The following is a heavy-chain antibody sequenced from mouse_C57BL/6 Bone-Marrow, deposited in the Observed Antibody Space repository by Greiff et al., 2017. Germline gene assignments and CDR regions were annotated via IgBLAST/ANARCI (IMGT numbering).Heavy chain of an antibody. D-gene: IGHD2-1*01. CDR3: ANPFYGNYWYFDV. CDR1: GYTFTDYY. J-gene: IGHJ1*03. V-gene: IGHV1-19*01. Sequence: DVQLQESGPVLVKPGASVKMSCKASGYTFTDYYMNWVKQSHGKSLEWIGVINPYNGGTSYNQKFKGKATLTVDKSSSTAYMELNSLTSEDSAVYYCANPFYGNYWYFDVWGTGTTVTVSS. CDR2: INPYNGGT.